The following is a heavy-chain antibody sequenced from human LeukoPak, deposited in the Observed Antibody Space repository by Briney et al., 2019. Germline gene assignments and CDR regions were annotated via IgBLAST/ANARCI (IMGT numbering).Heavy chain of an antibody. V-gene: IGHV4-59*12. Sequence: SETLSLTCTVSGGSISSYYRSWIRQPPGKGLEWIGYIYYSGSTNYNPSLKSRVTISVDTSRNQFSLKLSSVTAADTAVYYCAREASYWYFDLWGRGTLVTVSS. CDR3: AREASYWYFDL. J-gene: IGHJ2*01. CDR2: IYYSGST. CDR1: GGSISSYY.